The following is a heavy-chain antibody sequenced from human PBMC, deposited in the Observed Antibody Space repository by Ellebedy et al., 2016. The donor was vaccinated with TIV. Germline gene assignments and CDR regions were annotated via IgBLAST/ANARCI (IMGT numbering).Heavy chain of an antibody. CDR1: GYSFAKYW. Sequence: KVSCKGSGYSFAKYWIGWVRQMPGKGLEWMGIIYPGDSDPRYSPSFQGQVSISVDKSISTAYLQWSSLKASDTAIYYCARPNMGYYYMDAWGQGTTVIVSS. D-gene: IGHD2/OR15-2a*01. J-gene: IGHJ6*03. V-gene: IGHV5-51*01. CDR3: ARPNMGYYYMDA. CDR2: IYPGDSDP.